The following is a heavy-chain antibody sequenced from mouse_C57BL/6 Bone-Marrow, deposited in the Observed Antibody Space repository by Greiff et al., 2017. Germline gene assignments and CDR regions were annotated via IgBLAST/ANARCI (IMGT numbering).Heavy chain of an antibody. Sequence: QVQLQQPGAELVKPGASVKMSCKASGYTFTSYWITWVKQRPGQGLAWIGDIYPTSGRTNYNEKFKGKALLTVDTSSNTAYMQLSSLTSEDSAVFYCARSGPLGRSFDYWGQGTTLTVSS. CDR3: ARSGPLGRSFDY. D-gene: IGHD4-1*01. V-gene: IGHV1-55*01. CDR1: GYTFTSYW. CDR2: IYPTSGRT. J-gene: IGHJ2*01.